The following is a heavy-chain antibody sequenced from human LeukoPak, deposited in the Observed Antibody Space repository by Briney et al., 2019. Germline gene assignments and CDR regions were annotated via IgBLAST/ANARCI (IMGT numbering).Heavy chain of an antibody. V-gene: IGHV3-15*01. J-gene: IGHJ4*02. D-gene: IGHD3-10*01. CDR2: IKSKSDGGTT. CDR1: GFTFSNAW. Sequence: GGSLRLSCAASGFTFSNAWMSWVRQAPGKGLGWVGRIKSKSDGGTTDYAAPVKGRFSISRDDSIHTLYLQMHSLKTEDTAVYYCTTDPNLRRDYWGQGTLVTVSS. CDR3: TTDPNLRRDY.